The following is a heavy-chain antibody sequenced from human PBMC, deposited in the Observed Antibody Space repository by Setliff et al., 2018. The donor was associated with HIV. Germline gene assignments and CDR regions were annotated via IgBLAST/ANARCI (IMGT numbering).Heavy chain of an antibody. J-gene: IGHJ6*03. CDR2: ITSSSNYI. V-gene: IGHV3-21*01. CDR1: GFTFSTYS. D-gene: IGHD3-9*01. Sequence: GGSLRLSCAASGFTFSTYSMNWVRQAPGKGLEWVSSITSSSNYIYYADSVKGRFTISRDNAKNSLYLQMNSLRAEDTAMYYCARYMRRYDILTLHYTDVWGKGTTVTVSS. CDR3: ARYMRRYDILTLHYTDV.